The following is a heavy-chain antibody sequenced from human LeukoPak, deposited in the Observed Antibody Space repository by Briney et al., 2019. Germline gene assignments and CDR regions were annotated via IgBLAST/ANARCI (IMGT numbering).Heavy chain of an antibody. Sequence: SQTLSLTCTVSGGSISSGGYYWSWIRQHPGKGLEWIGYIYYSGSTYYNPSLKSRVTMSVDTSKNQFSLKLSSVTAADTAVYYCARAPRIVVVPAAIGGWFDPWGQGTLVTVSS. CDR2: IYYSGST. CDR1: GGSISSGGYY. J-gene: IGHJ5*02. D-gene: IGHD2-2*01. CDR3: ARAPRIVVVPAAIGGWFDP. V-gene: IGHV4-31*03.